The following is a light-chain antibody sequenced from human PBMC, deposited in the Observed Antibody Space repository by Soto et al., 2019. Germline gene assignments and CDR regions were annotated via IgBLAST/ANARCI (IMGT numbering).Light chain of an antibody. CDR3: SSYAGSKNFIL. Sequence: QSVLTQPASVSGSPGQSITISCTGTSSDVGGYIYVSWYQQHPGKAPKLMIYEVSNRPSGVSNRFSGSKSGSTASLTVSGLQAEDEADYFCSSYAGSKNFILFGGGTKVTVL. CDR2: EVS. J-gene: IGLJ2*01. CDR1: SSDVGGYIY. V-gene: IGLV2-14*01.